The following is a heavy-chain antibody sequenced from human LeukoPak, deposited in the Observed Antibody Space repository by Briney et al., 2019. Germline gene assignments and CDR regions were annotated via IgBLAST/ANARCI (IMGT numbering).Heavy chain of an antibody. Sequence: PSETLSLTCTVSGGSIGSYYWSWIRQPPGKGLEWIGYIYYSGSTNYNPSLKSRVTISVDTSKIQFSLELSSVTAADTAVYYCARDGWRRQYGSGSYYSDYGMDVWGQGTTVTVSS. CDR2: IYYSGST. V-gene: IGHV4-59*01. J-gene: IGHJ6*02. CDR1: GGSIGSYY. D-gene: IGHD3-10*01. CDR3: ARDGWRRQYGSGSYYSDYGMDV.